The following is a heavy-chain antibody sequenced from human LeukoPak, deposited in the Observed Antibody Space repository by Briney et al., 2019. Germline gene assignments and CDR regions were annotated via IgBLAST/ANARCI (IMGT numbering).Heavy chain of an antibody. CDR2: LYSNSIT. Sequence: GGSLRLSCAASGFTVNNNYMTWVRQAPGKGLEWVSVLYSNSITYCADSVKGRFTISRDSSKNTLYLQMNSLRAEDTAVYYCARGITMMIVAPGYWGQGTLVTVSS. J-gene: IGHJ4*02. CDR3: ARGITMMIVAPGY. D-gene: IGHD3-22*01. V-gene: IGHV3-53*01. CDR1: GFTVNNNY.